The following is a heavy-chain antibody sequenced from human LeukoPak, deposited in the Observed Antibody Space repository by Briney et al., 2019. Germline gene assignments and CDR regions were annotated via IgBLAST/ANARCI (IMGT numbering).Heavy chain of an antibody. J-gene: IGHJ4*02. CDR2: ISRSGSTT. CDR3: ASDSGYGGYDY. Sequence: GGSLRLSCAASGFTFSDYYMNWIRQAPGKGLEWVSYISRSGSTTYYADPVEGRFTISRDNAKNSLYLQMNSLRAEDTALYYCASDSGYGGYDYWGQGSLVTVSS. V-gene: IGHV3-11*01. CDR1: GFTFSDYY. D-gene: IGHD5-12*01.